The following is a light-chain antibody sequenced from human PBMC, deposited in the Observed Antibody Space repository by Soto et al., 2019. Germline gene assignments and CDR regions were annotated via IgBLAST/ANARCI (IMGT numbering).Light chain of an antibody. Sequence: QSVLTQPPSVSGAPGQRVTISCTGSSSNIGAHYDVHWYQQLPGTAPKLLIYGYTHRPSGVPDRFSGSKSGTSASLAITGLQAEDEADYYCSSYTSSSTLFGTGTKLTVL. CDR2: GYT. V-gene: IGLV1-40*01. J-gene: IGLJ1*01. CDR3: SSYTSSSTL. CDR1: SSNIGAHYD.